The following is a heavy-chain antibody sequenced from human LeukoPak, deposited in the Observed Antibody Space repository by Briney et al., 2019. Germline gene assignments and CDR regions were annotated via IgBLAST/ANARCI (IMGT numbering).Heavy chain of an antibody. CDR3: ARLSMVRGDHYSAY. D-gene: IGHD3-10*01. Sequence: GTSVKVSCKASGYTFTSYGISWVRQAPGQGLEWMGWISAYNGNTNYAQKLQGRVTMTTDTSTSTAYMELRSLSSDDTAVCYCARLSMVRGDHYSAYWGQGSLVTVSS. CDR1: GYTFTSYG. CDR2: ISAYNGNT. V-gene: IGHV1-18*01. J-gene: IGHJ4*02.